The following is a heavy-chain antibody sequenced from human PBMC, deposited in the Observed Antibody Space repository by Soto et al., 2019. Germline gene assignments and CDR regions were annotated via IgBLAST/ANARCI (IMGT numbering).Heavy chain of an antibody. D-gene: IGHD2-2*01. Sequence: ASVKVSCKASGYTFNSYGITWVRQAPGQGLEWMGWISAYKAHTNYAQKLQGRVTMTTDTSTSTAYMELRSLRSEDTAVYYCAREDLVVVPSALRYYGMDVWGQGTKVTVSS. CDR2: ISAYKAHT. CDR1: GYTFNSYG. V-gene: IGHV1-18*01. CDR3: AREDLVVVPSALRYYGMDV. J-gene: IGHJ6*02.